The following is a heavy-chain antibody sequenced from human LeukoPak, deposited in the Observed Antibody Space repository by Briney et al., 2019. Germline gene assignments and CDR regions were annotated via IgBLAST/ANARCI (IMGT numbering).Heavy chain of an antibody. Sequence: SETLSLTCTVSGGSISSYYWSWIRQPAGKGLEWIGRIYTSGSTNYNPSLKSRVTMSVDTSKNQFSLKLSSVTAADTAVYYCARDFDYRLLYGENWFDPWGQGTLVTVSS. CDR2: IYTSGST. CDR1: GGSISSYY. D-gene: IGHD2-2*02. V-gene: IGHV4-4*07. CDR3: ARDFDYRLLYGENWFDP. J-gene: IGHJ5*02.